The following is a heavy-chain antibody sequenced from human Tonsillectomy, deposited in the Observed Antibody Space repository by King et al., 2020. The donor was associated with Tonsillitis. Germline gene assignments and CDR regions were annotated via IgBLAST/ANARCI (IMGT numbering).Heavy chain of an antibody. J-gene: IGHJ6*02. D-gene: IGHD6-19*01. CDR2: ISDDGSNK. CDR1: GFTFRSYG. CDR3: AKVSLRIRGWNPANDFYYYGMDV. V-gene: IGHV3-30*18. Sequence: QLEQSGEGVVQPGRSLRLSCAASGFTFRSYGMHWVRQAPGEGLEWGAVISDDGSNKYYADSVKGRFTISRDNSKNTLYLQMNSLTSEDTAVYYCAKVSLRIRGWNPANDFYYYGMDVWGQGTTVTVSS.